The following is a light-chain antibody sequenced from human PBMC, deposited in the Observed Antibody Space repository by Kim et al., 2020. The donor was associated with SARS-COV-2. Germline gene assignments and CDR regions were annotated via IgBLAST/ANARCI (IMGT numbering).Light chain of an antibody. CDR3: QQYYSSPYT. V-gene: IGKV4-1*01. J-gene: IGKJ2*01. CDR1: QSVLYSSNNQNY. CDR2: WAS. Sequence: RATINCKSSQSVLYSSNNQNYVAWYQQKPGQPPKLLFYWASTRESGVPDRFTGSGSGTDFTLTISSLQAEDVAVYYCQQYYSSPYTFGQGTKLEI.